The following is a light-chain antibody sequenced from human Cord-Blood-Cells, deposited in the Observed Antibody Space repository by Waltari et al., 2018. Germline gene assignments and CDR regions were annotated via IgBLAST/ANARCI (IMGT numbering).Light chain of an antibody. J-gene: IGKJ2*01. CDR1: QSISSW. CDR3: QQYNSYST. V-gene: IGKV1-5*03. Sequence: DIQLNQSPATTSASVAHRVTITCRASQSISSWLAWYQQKPGKDPKLLIYKASSLESGVPSRFSGSGSGTEFTLTISSLQPDDFATYYCQQYNSYSTFGQGTKLEIK. CDR2: KAS.